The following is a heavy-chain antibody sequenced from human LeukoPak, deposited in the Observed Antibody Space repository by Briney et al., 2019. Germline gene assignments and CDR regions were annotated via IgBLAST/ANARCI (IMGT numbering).Heavy chain of an antibody. Sequence: GASVTVSCTASGYTFTRYYMHWVRQAPGQGLEWMGIINPSGGSTTYAQKFQGRVTMTRDTSTSTVYMDLSSLRSEDTAVYYCARYSSPPNAFDIWGQGTMVTVSS. D-gene: IGHD6-13*01. CDR2: INPSGGST. CDR3: ARYSSPPNAFDI. CDR1: GYTFTRYY. J-gene: IGHJ3*02. V-gene: IGHV1-46*01.